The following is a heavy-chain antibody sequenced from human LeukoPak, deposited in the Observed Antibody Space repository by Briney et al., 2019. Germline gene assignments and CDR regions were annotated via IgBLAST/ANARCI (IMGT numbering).Heavy chain of an antibody. CDR2: IYYTGTT. CDR3: ARDLGVRGMDV. CDR1: GGSISSYY. Sequence: PSETLSLTCTVSGGSISSYYWSWIRQPPGKGLEWIGYIYYTGTTYYNPSLKSRITISVDTSKTQFSLRLSSVSAADTAIYYCARDLGVRGMDVWGQGTTVTVSS. J-gene: IGHJ6*02. D-gene: IGHD2-21*01. V-gene: IGHV4-59*12.